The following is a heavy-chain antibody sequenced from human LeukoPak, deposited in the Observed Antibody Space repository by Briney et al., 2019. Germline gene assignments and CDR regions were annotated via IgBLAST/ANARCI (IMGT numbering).Heavy chain of an antibody. J-gene: IGHJ6*03. V-gene: IGHV1-46*01. CDR1: GYTFTSYY. Sequence: GASVKVSCKASGYTFTSYYMHWVRQAPGQGLEWMGIINPSGGSTSYAQKFQGRVTMTTDTSTSTAYMELRSLRSDDTAVYYCASVNPHPDGNYYMDVWGKGTTVTISS. CDR3: ASVNPHPDGNYYMDV. D-gene: IGHD1-14*01. CDR2: INPSGGST.